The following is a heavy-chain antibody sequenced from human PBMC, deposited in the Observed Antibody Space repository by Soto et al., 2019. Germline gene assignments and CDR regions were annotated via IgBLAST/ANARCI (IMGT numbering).Heavy chain of an antibody. V-gene: IGHV1-18*01. Sequence: ASVKVSYKASGYTFTSYGTSRVRQAPGQGLEWMGWISAYNGNTNYAQKLQGRVTMTTDTSTSTAYMELRSLTSDDTAMYYCARDPSTSRFDYWGQGTLVTVSS. CDR2: ISAYNGNT. D-gene: IGHD2-2*01. CDR3: ARDPSTSRFDY. J-gene: IGHJ4*02. CDR1: GYTFTSYG.